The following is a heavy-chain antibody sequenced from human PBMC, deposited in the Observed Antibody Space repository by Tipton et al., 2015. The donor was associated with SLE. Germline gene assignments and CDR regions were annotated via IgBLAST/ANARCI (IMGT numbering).Heavy chain of an antibody. Sequence: TLSLTCAVSSGSISSSDWWSWVRQPPGKGLEWIGEIYRSGSATYNPSLKSRVTISMDKSKDQFSLNLASVTPADTAVYYCARGRPRATQAWGGYYYYMDVWGKGTTVTVSS. CDR1: SGSISSSDW. V-gene: IGHV4-4*02. CDR2: IYRSGSA. J-gene: IGHJ6*03. D-gene: IGHD3-16*01. CDR3: ARGRPRATQAWGGYYYYMDV.